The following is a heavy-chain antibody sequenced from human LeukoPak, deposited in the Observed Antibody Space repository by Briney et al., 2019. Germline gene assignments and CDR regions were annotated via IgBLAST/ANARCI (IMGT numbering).Heavy chain of an antibody. J-gene: IGHJ4*02. V-gene: IGHV4-34*01. CDR2: INHSGST. CDR3: ARLGYSSSFDY. CDR1: GGSFSGYY. Sequence: SETLSLTCAVYGGSFSGYYWSWIRQPPGKGLEWIAEINHSGSTNYNPSLKSRVTISVDTSKNQFSLKLSSVTAADTAVYYCARLGYSSSFDYWGQGTLVTVSS. D-gene: IGHD6-13*01.